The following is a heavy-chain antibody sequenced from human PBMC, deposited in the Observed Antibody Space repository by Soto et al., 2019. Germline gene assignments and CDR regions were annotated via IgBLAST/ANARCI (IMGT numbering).Heavy chain of an antibody. CDR3: ERRYDYGDYDAFDI. J-gene: IGHJ3*02. D-gene: IGHD4-17*01. CDR1: GGSFSGYY. CDR2: INHSGST. Sequence: KPSETLSLTCAVYGGSFSGYYWSWIRQPPGKGLEWIGEINHSGSTNYNPSLKSRVTISVDTSKNQFSLKLSSVTAADTAVYYCERRYDYGDYDAFDIWGQGTMVTVSS. V-gene: IGHV4-34*01.